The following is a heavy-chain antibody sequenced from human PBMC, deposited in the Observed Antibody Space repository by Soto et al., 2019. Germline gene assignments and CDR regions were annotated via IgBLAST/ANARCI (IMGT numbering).Heavy chain of an antibody. J-gene: IGHJ4*02. CDR1: GFSLSTRGVG. CDR3: AHRPRGFTYFFDY. CDR2: LYWDDDE. V-gene: IGHV2-5*02. Sequence: QITLNESGPTLVKPTQTLTLTCTFSGFSLSTRGVGVGWIRQPPGKALEWLALLYWDDDERYSPSLMSRLTITKDTSKILVFLTVTNVDTVDTATYSCAHRPRGFTYFFDYWGQGTLVTVSS.